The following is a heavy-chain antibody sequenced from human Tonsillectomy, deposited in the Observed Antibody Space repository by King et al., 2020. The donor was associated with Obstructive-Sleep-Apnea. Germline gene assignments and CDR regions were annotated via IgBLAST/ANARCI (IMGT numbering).Heavy chain of an antibody. CDR2: IYWDDDK. J-gene: IGHJ3*02. V-gene: IGHV2-5*02. CDR3: AHSGYNWNYADAFDI. CDR1: GFSLSTSGVG. Sequence: QITLQESGPTLVKPTQTLTLTCTFSGFSLSTSGVGVGWIRQPPGKALEWLALIYWDDDKRYSPSLKSRLTITKDTCKNQVVLTMTNMDPVDTATYYCAHSGYNWNYADAFDIWGQGTMVTVSS. D-gene: IGHD1-7*01.